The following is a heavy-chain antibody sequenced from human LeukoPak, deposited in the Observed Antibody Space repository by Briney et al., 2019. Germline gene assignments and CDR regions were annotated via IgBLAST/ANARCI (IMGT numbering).Heavy chain of an antibody. V-gene: IGHV3-23*01. J-gene: IGHJ4*02. Sequence: GGSLRLSCAASGFTFSSYAMSWVRQAPGKGLEWVSAISASGASTYYADSVKGRFTISRDNSKNTLYLQMNSLRPDDTAVYYCAKSGRTSCSTSCYYFDYWGQGTLVTVSS. CDR3: AKSGRTSCSTSCYYFDY. D-gene: IGHD2-2*01. CDR1: GFTFSSYA. CDR2: ISASGAST.